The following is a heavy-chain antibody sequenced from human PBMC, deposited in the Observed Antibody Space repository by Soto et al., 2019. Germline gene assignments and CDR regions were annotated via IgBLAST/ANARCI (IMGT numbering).Heavy chain of an antibody. CDR1: GFTFSNYG. Sequence: PGGSLRLSCAASGFTFSNYGMHWVRQAPGKGLEWVAVISYDGINKYYADSVKGRFTISRDNSKNTLYLQMNSLRAEDTAVYYCANVLRLDYWGQGTMVTVSS. J-gene: IGHJ4*02. D-gene: IGHD2-8*01. CDR3: ANVLRLDY. V-gene: IGHV3-30*18. CDR2: ISYDGINK.